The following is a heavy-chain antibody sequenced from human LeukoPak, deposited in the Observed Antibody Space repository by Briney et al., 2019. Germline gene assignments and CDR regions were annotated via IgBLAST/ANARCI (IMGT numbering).Heavy chain of an antibody. V-gene: IGHV1-2*02. CDR2: INPNSGGT. Sequence: VASVKVSCKASGYTFTDYYMHWVRQAPGQGLEWMGWINPNSGGTNYAQKFQGRVTMTRDTSISTAYMELSRLRSDDTAVYYCARVILTTDPYSSGPPRYYGMDVWGQGTTVTVSS. CDR3: ARVILTTDPYSSGPPRYYGMDV. D-gene: IGHD6-19*01. CDR1: GYTFTDYY. J-gene: IGHJ6*02.